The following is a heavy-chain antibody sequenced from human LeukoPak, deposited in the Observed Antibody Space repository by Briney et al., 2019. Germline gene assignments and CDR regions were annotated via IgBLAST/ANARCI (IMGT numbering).Heavy chain of an antibody. CDR3: ARGAACSGGSCYYDYFDY. V-gene: IGHV1-46*01. D-gene: IGHD2-15*01. CDR1: GYTFTSCY. Sequence: ASVKVSCKASGYTFTSCYMHWVRQAPGQGLEWMGIINPSGGSTSYAQKFQGRVTMARDTSTSTVYMELSSLRSEDTAVYYCARGAACSGGSCYYDYFDYWGQGTLVTVSS. J-gene: IGHJ4*02. CDR2: INPSGGST.